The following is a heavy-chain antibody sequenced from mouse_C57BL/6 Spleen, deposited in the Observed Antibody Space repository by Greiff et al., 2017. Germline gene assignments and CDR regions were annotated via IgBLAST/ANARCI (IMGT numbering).Heavy chain of an antibody. V-gene: IGHV1-53*01. Sequence: QVQLKQPGTELVKPGASVKLSCKASGYTFTSYWMHWVKQRPGQGLEWIGNINPSNGGTNYNEKFKSKATLTVDKSSSTAYMQLSSLTSEDSAVDYCARDDYPYYYAMDYWGQGTSVTVSS. J-gene: IGHJ4*01. CDR2: INPSNGGT. D-gene: IGHD2-4*01. CDR1: GYTFTSYW. CDR3: ARDDYPYYYAMDY.